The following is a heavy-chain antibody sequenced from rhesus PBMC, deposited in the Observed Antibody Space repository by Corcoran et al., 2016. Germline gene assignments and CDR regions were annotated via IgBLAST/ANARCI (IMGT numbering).Heavy chain of an antibody. Sequence: QVQLQGSGPGVVKPSETLSLTCAVSGGSISDSYRWSWIRQPPGKGLEWIGYIYGSSTSTNYNPSLKSRVTISKDTSKNQFSLKLSSLTAADTAVYYCARLRSGDYYSFDYWGQGVLVTVSS. CDR3: ARLRSGDYYSFDY. J-gene: IGHJ4*01. CDR2: IYGSSTST. CDR1: GGSISDSYR. V-gene: IGHV4S10*01. D-gene: IGHD3-34*01.